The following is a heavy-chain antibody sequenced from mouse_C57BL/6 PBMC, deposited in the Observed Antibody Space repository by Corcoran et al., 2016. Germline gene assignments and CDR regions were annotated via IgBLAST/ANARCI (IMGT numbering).Heavy chain of an antibody. CDR3: AREAWFAY. Sequence: QIQLVQSGPELKKPGETVKISCKASGYTFTTYGMSWVKQAPGKGLKWMGWINTYSGVPTYADDFKGRFAFSLETSASTAYLQINNLKNEDTATYCCAREAWFAYWGQGTLVTVSA. CDR2: INTYSGVP. J-gene: IGHJ3*01. V-gene: IGHV9-3*01. CDR1: GYTFTTYG.